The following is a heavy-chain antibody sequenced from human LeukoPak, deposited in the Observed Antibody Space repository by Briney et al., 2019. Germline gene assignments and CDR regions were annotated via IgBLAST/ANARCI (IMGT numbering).Heavy chain of an antibody. Sequence: TASETLSLTCAVYGGSFSGYYWSWIRQPPGKGLEWIGEINHSGSTNYNPSLKSRVTISVDTSKNQCSLKLSSVTAADTAVYYCAIESVVAAIWGQGTLVTVSS. CDR1: GGSFSGYY. CDR2: INHSGST. V-gene: IGHV4-34*01. D-gene: IGHD2-15*01. CDR3: AIESVVAAI. J-gene: IGHJ4*02.